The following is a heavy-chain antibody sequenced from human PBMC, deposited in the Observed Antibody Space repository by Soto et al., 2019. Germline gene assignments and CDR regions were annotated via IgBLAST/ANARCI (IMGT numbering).Heavy chain of an antibody. Sequence: ASVKVSCKASGYTFTGYYMHWVRQAPGQGLEWMGWINPNSGGTNYAQKFQGRVTVTRDTSISTAYMELSRLRSDDTAVYYCARKYSRWAAFNIWGQGTMVTVSS. CDR2: INPNSGGT. J-gene: IGHJ3*02. D-gene: IGHD2-15*01. CDR1: GYTFTGYY. CDR3: ARKYSRWAAFNI. V-gene: IGHV1-2*02.